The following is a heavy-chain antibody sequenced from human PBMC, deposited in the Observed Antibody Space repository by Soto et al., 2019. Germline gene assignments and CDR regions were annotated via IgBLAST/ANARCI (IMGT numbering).Heavy chain of an antibody. CDR3: AKDRGGWGSYQSGRVAFDY. V-gene: IGHV3-23*01. CDR1: GFTFSSYA. J-gene: IGHJ4*02. CDR2: ISGSGGST. Sequence: EVQLLESGGGLVQPGGSLRLSCAASGFTFSSYAMSWVRQAPGKGLEWVSAISGSGGSTYYADSVKGRFTVSRDNSKNTLYLQMNSLRAEDTAVYYCAKDRGGWGSYQSGRVAFDYWGQGTLVTVSS. D-gene: IGHD3-16*02.